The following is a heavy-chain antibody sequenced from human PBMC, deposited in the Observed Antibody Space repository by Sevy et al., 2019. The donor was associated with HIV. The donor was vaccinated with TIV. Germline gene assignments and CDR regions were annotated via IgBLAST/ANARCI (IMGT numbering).Heavy chain of an antibody. Sequence: GGSLRLSCAASGFSFSTYSMNWVRQAPGKGLEWVSSISSRSSYIYYGDSVKGRFTISRDNAQNSPFLLMNSLRAEDTAVYYCARHIDDSSGYLYFFDYWGQGSLVTVSS. CDR3: ARHIDDSSGYLYFFDY. J-gene: IGHJ4*02. D-gene: IGHD3-22*01. V-gene: IGHV3-21*01. CDR2: ISSRSSYI. CDR1: GFSFSTYS.